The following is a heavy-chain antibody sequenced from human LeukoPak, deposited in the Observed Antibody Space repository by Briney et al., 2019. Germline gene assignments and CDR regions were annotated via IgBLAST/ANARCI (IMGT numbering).Heavy chain of an antibody. Sequence: ASVKVSCKASGYTFTNYFMHCVRQAPGQGLAWMGMINPSGGSTTYAQKFRGRVTMTRDTSTSTVYMDLSSLGSEDTAVYYCARGYSSNYFAYWGRGTLVTVPP. CDR1: GYTFTNYF. CDR3: ARGYSSNYFAY. D-gene: IGHD6-19*01. J-gene: IGHJ4*02. CDR2: INPSGGST. V-gene: IGHV1-46*01.